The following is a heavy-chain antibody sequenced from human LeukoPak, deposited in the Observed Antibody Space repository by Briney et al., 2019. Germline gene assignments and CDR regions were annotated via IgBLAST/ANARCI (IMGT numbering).Heavy chain of an antibody. Sequence: GGSLRLSCAASGLTFSSYGMNWVRQAPGKGLEWVSAVSDNGDRTYYADSVKGRFTISRDNSKNTLYLQMNSLRADDTAVYYCAKDQDRLVVVPATHFAYWGQGTLVIVSS. CDR3: AKDQDRLVVVPATHFAY. D-gene: IGHD2-15*01. J-gene: IGHJ4*02. CDR1: GLTFSSYG. CDR2: VSDNGDRT. V-gene: IGHV3-23*01.